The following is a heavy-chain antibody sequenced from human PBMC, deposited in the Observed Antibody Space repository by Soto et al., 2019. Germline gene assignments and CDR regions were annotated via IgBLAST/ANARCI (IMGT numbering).Heavy chain of an antibody. Sequence: GSLRLSCAASGFTFSSYGMHWVRQAPGKALEWVAVIWHDGSNKYYVDSVKGRFTISRDNSKNTLDLQMNSLRAEDTAVYYCARGDIPSPYIDFSGQGALVTVSS. D-gene: IGHD5-12*01. CDR3: ARGDIPSPYIDF. CDR1: GFTFSSYG. V-gene: IGHV3-33*01. J-gene: IGHJ4*02. CDR2: IWHDGSNK.